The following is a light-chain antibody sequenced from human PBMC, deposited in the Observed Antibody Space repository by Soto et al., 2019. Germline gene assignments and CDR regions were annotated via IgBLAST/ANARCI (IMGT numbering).Light chain of an antibody. CDR3: SSPLRGTTLV. V-gene: IGLV2-14*01. J-gene: IGLJ2*01. CDR2: EVN. Sequence: QSALTQPASVSGSPGQSITISCTGSTGDVGGYNHVSWYQQYPGKAPKLMISEVNNRPAGVSDRFSGSKSDNTAFLTISGLQSDDEADYYCSSPLRGTTLVFGGGTKLTVL. CDR1: TGDVGGYNH.